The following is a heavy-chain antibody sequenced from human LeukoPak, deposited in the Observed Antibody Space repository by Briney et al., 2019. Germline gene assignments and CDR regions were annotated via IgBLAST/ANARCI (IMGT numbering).Heavy chain of an antibody. J-gene: IGHJ4*02. CDR2: NNPNSGAT. V-gene: IGHV1-2*02. Sequence: GASVKVSCKPSGYTFTDQYIHWVRQAPGQGLEWMGWNNPNSGATKYAQKFQGRVTMTRDTSISTAYMELSRLRSDDTAVYYCAIDGSTWYYFDYWGQGTLVTVSS. CDR1: GYTFTDQY. CDR3: AIDGSTWYYFDY. D-gene: IGHD6-13*01.